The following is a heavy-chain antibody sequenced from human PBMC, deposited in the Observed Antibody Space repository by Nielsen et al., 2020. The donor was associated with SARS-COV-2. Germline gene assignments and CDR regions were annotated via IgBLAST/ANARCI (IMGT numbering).Heavy chain of an antibody. CDR2: FDPEDGET. Sequence: ASVKVSCKVSGYTLTELSMHWVRQAPGKELEWMGGFDPEDGETIYAQKFQGRVTMTEDTSTDTAYMELSSLRSEDTAVYYCATALPLLGAFDIWGQGTMVTVSS. CDR1: GYTLTELS. V-gene: IGHV1-24*01. D-gene: IGHD2-21*02. J-gene: IGHJ3*02. CDR3: ATALPLLGAFDI.